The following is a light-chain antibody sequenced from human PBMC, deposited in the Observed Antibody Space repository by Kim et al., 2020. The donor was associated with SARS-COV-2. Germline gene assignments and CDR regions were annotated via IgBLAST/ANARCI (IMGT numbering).Light chain of an antibody. Sequence: SYELTQPSSLSVSPGQTARINCSGDVLPKKFARWFQQKPGQAPVLVIYKDTERPSGIPERFSGSSSGTTVTLTITGAQVEDEADYYCYSVADSVGVFGGG. CDR3: YSVADSVGV. CDR2: KDT. CDR1: VLPKKF. V-gene: IGLV3-27*01. J-gene: IGLJ3*02.